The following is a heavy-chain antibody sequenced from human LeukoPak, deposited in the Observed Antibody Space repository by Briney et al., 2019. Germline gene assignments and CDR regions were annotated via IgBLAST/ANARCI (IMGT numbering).Heavy chain of an antibody. J-gene: IGHJ6*03. D-gene: IGHD2/OR15-2a*01. Sequence: GGSLRLSCAAPGFTFSSYTMNWVRLAPGKGLEWVSSISSSSSYIYYADSMKGRFTISRDNAKNSLYLQMNSLRAEDTAVYYCARTERPVRYETILSHMDVWGKGTTVTVSS. V-gene: IGHV3-21*01. CDR3: ARTERPVRYETILSHMDV. CDR2: ISSSSSYI. CDR1: GFTFSSYT.